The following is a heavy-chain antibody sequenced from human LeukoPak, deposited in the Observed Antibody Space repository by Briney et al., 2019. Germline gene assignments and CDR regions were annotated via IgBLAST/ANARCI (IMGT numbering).Heavy chain of an antibody. Sequence: ASVKVSCKASGFTFTSSAVQWVRQARGQRLEWIGWIVVGSGDTNSAQKFQERVTITRDMSTRTAYMELSSLRSEDTAVYYCARVPPTMVLYYFDYWGQGTLVTVSS. J-gene: IGHJ4*02. CDR3: ARVPPTMVLYYFDY. CDR1: GFTFTSSA. CDR2: IVVGSGDT. D-gene: IGHD3-10*01. V-gene: IGHV1-58*01.